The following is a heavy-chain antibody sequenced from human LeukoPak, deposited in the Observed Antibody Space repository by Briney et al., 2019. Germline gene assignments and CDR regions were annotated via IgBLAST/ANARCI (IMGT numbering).Heavy chain of an antibody. V-gene: IGHV3-48*03. J-gene: IGHJ4*02. CDR2: ISSTGKTI. CDR1: GLTLSNDE. D-gene: IGHD1-26*01. CDR3: ARDKIVGATYFDY. Sequence: PGGSLRFSCTASGLTLSNDEVIWVRQAPGKGLEWVSYISSTGKTIYYADSVKGRFTISRDNAKNSLNLQMNSLRAEDTAIYYCARDKIVGATYFDYWGQGTLVTVSS.